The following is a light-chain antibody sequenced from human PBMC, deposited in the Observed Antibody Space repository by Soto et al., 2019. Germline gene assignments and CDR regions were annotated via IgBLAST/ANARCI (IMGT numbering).Light chain of an antibody. CDR3: QQYGSSGT. CDR1: QSVSNNY. CDR2: GAS. V-gene: IGKV3-20*01. Sequence: EIVLTQSTGTLSLSPVERATLSCMASQSVSNNYLAWYQQKPGQAPRLLIYGASNRATGIPDRFSGSGSGTDFTLTISRLEPEDFAVYYCQQYGSSGTFGQGTKVDI. J-gene: IGKJ1*01.